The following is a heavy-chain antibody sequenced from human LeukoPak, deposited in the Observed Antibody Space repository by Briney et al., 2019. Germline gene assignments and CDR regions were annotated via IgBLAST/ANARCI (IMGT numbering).Heavy chain of an antibody. CDR2: IYTSGST. CDR3: AREGWGGYYDSSGYYWIDY. J-gene: IGHJ4*02. CDR1: GGSISSGSYY. Sequence: SETLSLTCTVSGGSISSGSYYWSWIRQPAGKGLEWIGRIYTSGSTNYNPSLKSRVTISVDTSKNQFSLKLSSVTAADTAVYYCAREGWGGYYDSSGYYWIDYWGQGTLVTVSS. V-gene: IGHV4-61*02. D-gene: IGHD3-22*01.